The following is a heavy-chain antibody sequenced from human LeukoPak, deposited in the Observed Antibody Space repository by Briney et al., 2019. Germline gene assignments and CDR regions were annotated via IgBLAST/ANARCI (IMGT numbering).Heavy chain of an antibody. CDR3: ARDRKATVVTM. D-gene: IGHD4-23*01. Sequence: SETLSLTCTVSGGSITSYYWSWIRQPAGKGLEWIGRIYSSGSTNYNPSLKSRVSMSVDTSKNQFSLKLTSVTAADTAVYYCARDRKATVVTMWGQGILVTVSS. CDR1: GGSITSYY. V-gene: IGHV4-4*07. J-gene: IGHJ4*02. CDR2: IYSSGST.